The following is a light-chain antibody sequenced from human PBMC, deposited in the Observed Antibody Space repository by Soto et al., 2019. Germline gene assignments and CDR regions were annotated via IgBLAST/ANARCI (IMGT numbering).Light chain of an antibody. CDR2: YDS. CDR1: NIGTKS. CDR3: QLWDGRSQPGHYF. J-gene: IGLJ1*01. V-gene: IGLV3-21*04. Sequence: SYELTQPPSVSVAPGQTASITCGGNNIGTKSVHWYQQKPGQAPLLVIFYDSDRPSGIPERFSGSNSGNTATLTISRVEAGDEADYYWQLWDGRSQPGHYFFGTGNTVTFL.